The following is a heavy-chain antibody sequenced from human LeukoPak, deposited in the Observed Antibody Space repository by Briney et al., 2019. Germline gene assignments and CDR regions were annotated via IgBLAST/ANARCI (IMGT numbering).Heavy chain of an antibody. J-gene: IGHJ4*02. Sequence: GGSLRLSCAASGFTFSSYAMSWVRQAPGKGLEWVSAISGSGGSTYYADSVKGRFTISRDNSKNTLYLQMNSLRAEDTAVYYCAKGSYSPGIAAAGPDYWGQGTLVTVSS. V-gene: IGHV3-23*01. CDR3: AKGSYSPGIAAAGPDY. CDR1: GFTFSSYA. CDR2: ISGSGGST. D-gene: IGHD6-13*01.